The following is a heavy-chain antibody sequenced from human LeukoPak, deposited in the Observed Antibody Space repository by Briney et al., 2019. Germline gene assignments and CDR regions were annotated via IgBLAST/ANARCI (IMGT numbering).Heavy chain of an antibody. CDR2: IIPIPGIA. Sequence: SVKVSCKASGGTFSSYTISWVRQAPGQGLEWMGRIIPIPGIANYAQKFQGRVTITADKSTSTAYMELSSLRSEDTAVYYCASVIRYAAGEEDYWGQGTLVTVSS. CDR3: ASVIRYAAGEEDY. D-gene: IGHD2-2*01. J-gene: IGHJ4*02. V-gene: IGHV1-69*02. CDR1: GGTFSSYT.